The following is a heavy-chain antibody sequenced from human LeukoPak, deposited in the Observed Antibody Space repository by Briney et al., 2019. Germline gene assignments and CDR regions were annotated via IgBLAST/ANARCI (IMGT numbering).Heavy chain of an antibody. V-gene: IGHV3-23*01. J-gene: IGHJ4*02. CDR3: AKEPGFFRGNFFDS. D-gene: IGHD3-16*01. CDR2: ISGSGGST. CDR1: GFTFTSHA. Sequence: GGSLRLSCAASGFTFTSHAMSWVRQAPGKGLEWVSSISGSGGSTHYADSVKGRFTISKDNSKNTLYLQMNSLRAEDTAVYSCAKEPGFFRGNFFDSWGQGTLVTVSS.